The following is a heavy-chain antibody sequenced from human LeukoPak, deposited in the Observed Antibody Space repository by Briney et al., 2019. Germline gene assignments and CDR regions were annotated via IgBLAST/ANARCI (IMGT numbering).Heavy chain of an antibody. CDR2: ISYDGSKK. Sequence: PGRSLRLSCAASGFTFSSYGMHRVRQAPGKGLEWVAVISYDGSKKYYADSVKGRFTISRDNSKNTLYLQMNSLRAEDTAVYYCATNYDSSGGGMDVWGQGTTVTVSS. CDR1: GFTFSSYG. V-gene: IGHV3-30*03. D-gene: IGHD3-22*01. J-gene: IGHJ6*02. CDR3: ATNYDSSGGGMDV.